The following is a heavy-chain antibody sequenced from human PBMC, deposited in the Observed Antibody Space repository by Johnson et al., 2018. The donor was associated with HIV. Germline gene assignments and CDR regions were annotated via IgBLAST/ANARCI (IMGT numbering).Heavy chain of an antibody. CDR3: ASTGSGSDDAFDI. CDR1: GFTFSSYA. Sequence: VQLVESGGGLVKPGGSLRLSCVASGFTFSSYAMSWVRQAPGKGLEWVSAISGSGGSTYYADSVKGRFTISRDNSKNTLYLQMNSLRAEDTAVYYCASTGSGSDDAFDIWGQGTMVTVSS. J-gene: IGHJ3*02. D-gene: IGHD3-10*01. V-gene: IGHV3-23*04. CDR2: ISGSGGST.